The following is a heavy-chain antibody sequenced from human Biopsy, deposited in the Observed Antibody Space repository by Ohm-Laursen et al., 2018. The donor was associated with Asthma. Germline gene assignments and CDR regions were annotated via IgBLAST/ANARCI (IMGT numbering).Heavy chain of an antibody. J-gene: IGHJ4*02. CDR2: INSVFSTT. CDR1: GGTFYTYV. V-gene: IGHV1-69*01. CDR3: ARKAGSCISRTCYSLDF. D-gene: IGHD2-2*01. Sequence: SSVKVSCKSLGGTFYTYVIGWGRQAPGHGLEWMGGINSVFSTTTYPQKFQDRVTITADDSTSTVYMELSCLRSEDTAVYYCARKAGSCISRTCYSLDFWGQGTLVTVSS.